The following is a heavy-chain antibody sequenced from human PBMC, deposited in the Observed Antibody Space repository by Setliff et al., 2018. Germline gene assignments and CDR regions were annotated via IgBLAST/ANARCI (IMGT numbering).Heavy chain of an antibody. V-gene: IGHV3-64*02. J-gene: IGHJ5*02. CDR3: ARDVYDFRTGQGGP. Sequence: GGSLRLSCAASGFTFISYAMHWVRQAPGKGLEYVSAISSNGVRLSYADSVKGRFTISRDISKNTLYLQMDSLRAEDTAVYYCARDVYDFRTGQGGPWGQGTRVTVSS. CDR2: ISSNGVRL. D-gene: IGHD3-3*01. CDR1: GFTFISYA.